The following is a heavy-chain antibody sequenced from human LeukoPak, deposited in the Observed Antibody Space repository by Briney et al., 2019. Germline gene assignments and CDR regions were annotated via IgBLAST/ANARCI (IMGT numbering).Heavy chain of an antibody. V-gene: IGHV3-74*01. J-gene: IGHJ5*02. CDR3: LSDLCGRDDQ. Sequence: GGPLRLSCPACGLTFSSYWRHWLGQAPGKGLEWVSRMDPDGRTIDYADSVKGRFTISRDNAKDTLYLQMSSLRDEDTAVYYCLSDLCGRDDQWGRGTLVTVSS. CDR1: GLTFSSYW. D-gene: IGHD1-1*01. CDR2: MDPDGRTI.